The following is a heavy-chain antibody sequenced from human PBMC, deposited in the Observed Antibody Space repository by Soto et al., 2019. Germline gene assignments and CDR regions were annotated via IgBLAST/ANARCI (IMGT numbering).Heavy chain of an antibody. Sequence: QVQLVESGGGVVQPGRSLRLSCAASGFTFSSYAMHWVRQAPGKGLEWVAVISYDGSNKYYADSVKGRFTISRDNSKNTLYLQMKSLRAEDTAVYYWAREGGGSSFDYWGQGTLVTVSS. CDR2: ISYDGSNK. CDR1: GFTFSSYA. CDR3: AREGGGSSFDY. J-gene: IGHJ4*02. V-gene: IGHV3-30-3*01. D-gene: IGHD3-16*01.